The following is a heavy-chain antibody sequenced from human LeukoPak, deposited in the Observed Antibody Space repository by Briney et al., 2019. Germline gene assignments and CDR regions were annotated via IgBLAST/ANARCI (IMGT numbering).Heavy chain of an antibody. J-gene: IGHJ4*02. V-gene: IGHV3-21*04. CDR2: ISGSLRYI. CDR1: GFTYSTYI. CDR3: AKEGGLVLREATINS. D-gene: IGHD3/OR15-3a*01. Sequence: PGGSLRLSCAASGFTYSTYIMNWVRQAPGKGLEWVSSISGSLRYIYYADSMKGRFTISRDNSRNTLYLQMNSLRAEDTAIYYCAKEGGLVLREATINSWGQGTLVVVSS.